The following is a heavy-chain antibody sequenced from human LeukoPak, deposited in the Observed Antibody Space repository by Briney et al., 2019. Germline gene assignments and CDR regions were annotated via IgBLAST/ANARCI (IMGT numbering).Heavy chain of an antibody. CDR3: AIFRSSSWVDY. J-gene: IGHJ4*02. Sequence: GESLRLSCAASGFTFSHFWMSWVRQAPGKGLEWVANINQDGSAKYYVDSVKGRFTISRDSAKNSLYLQMNSLRAEDTAVYYCAIFRSSSWVDYWGQGTLVTVSS. CDR1: GFTFSHFW. CDR2: INQDGSAK. D-gene: IGHD6-13*01. V-gene: IGHV3-7*01.